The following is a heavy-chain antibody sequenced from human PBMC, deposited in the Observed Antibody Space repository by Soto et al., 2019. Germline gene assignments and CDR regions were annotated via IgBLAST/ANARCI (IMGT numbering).Heavy chain of an antibody. J-gene: IGHJ6*02. CDR1: GFTFSSYA. CDR3: ARGGMEWELLRNYYYGMDV. CDR2: ISYGGSNK. V-gene: IGHV3-30-3*01. Sequence: QPGGSLRLSCAASGFTFSSYAMHWVRQAPGKGLEWVAVISYGGSNKYYADSVKGRFTISRDNSKNTLYLQMNSLRAEDTAVYYCARGGMEWELLRNYYYGMDVWGQGTTVTVSS. D-gene: IGHD1-26*01.